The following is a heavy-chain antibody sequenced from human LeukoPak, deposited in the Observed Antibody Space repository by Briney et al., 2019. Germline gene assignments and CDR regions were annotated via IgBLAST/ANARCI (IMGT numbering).Heavy chain of an antibody. V-gene: IGHV3-53*01. CDR3: ASPRTVTSFHY. CDR1: GFTVSSNS. J-gene: IGHJ4*02. Sequence: GGSLRLSCTVSGFTVSSNSMSWVRQAPGKGLEWVSFIYSDNTHYSDSVKGRFTISTNNSKYTLYLRMNTLRAEVTAIYYCASPRTVTSFHYWGQGTMVTVSS. D-gene: IGHD4-17*01. CDR2: IYSDNT.